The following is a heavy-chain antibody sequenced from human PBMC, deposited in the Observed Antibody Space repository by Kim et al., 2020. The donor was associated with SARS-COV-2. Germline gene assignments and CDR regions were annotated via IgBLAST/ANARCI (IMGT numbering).Heavy chain of an antibody. CDR2: ISYDGSNK. CDR3: AKERVDYYYGMDV. J-gene: IGHJ6*02. D-gene: IGHD3-3*01. V-gene: IGHV3-30*18. Sequence: GGSLRLSCAASGFTFSSYGMHWVRQAPGKGLEWVAVISYDGSNKYYADSVKGRFTISRDNSKNTLYLQMNSLRAEDTAVYYCAKERVDYYYGMDVWGQGTTVTVSS. CDR1: GFTFSSYG.